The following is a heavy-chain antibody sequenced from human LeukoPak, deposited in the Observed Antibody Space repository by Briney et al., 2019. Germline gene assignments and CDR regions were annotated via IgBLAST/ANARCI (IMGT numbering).Heavy chain of an antibody. J-gene: IGHJ3*02. CDR2: INPSGGST. Sequence: ASVKVSCKASGYTFTSYYMHWVRQAPGQGLEWMGIINPSGGSTSYAQKFQGRVTMTRDTSTSTVYMELSSLRSEDTVVYYCARGGMARIAARDGAFDIWGQGTMVTVSS. CDR3: ARGGMARIAARDGAFDI. V-gene: IGHV1-46*01. CDR1: GYTFTSYY. D-gene: IGHD6-6*01.